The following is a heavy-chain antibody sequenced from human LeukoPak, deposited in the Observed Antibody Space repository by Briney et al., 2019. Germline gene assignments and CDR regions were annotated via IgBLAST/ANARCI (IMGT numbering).Heavy chain of an antibody. CDR2: ISYDGSNK. J-gene: IGHJ4*02. CDR3: ARNEAAAGTHYFDY. V-gene: IGHV3-30*04. CDR1: GFTFSSYA. D-gene: IGHD6-13*01. Sequence: PGGSLRLSCAASGFTFSSYATHWVRQAPGKGLEWVAVISYDGSNKYYADSVKGRFTISRDNSKNTLYLQMNSLRAEDTAVYYCARNEAAAGTHYFDYWGQGTLVTVSS.